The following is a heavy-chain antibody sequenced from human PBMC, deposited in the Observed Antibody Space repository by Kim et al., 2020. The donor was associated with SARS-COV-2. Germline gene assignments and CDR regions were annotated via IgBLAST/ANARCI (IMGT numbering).Heavy chain of an antibody. Sequence: GGSLRLSCAASGFTFNNYAMNWVRQAPGKGLEWVSFIKGGGGNTFYADSVKGRFTISRDNSRNTLYLQMNSLRAEDTAVYYCAKCGHSYGNGAFDIWGQGTMVTVSS. V-gene: IGHV3-23*01. CDR2: IKGGGGNT. CDR1: GFTFNNYA. D-gene: IGHD5-18*01. J-gene: IGHJ3*02. CDR3: AKCGHSYGNGAFDI.